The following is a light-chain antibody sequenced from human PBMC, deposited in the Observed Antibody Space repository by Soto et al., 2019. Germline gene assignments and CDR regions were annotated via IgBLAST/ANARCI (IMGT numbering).Light chain of an antibody. CDR2: AAS. V-gene: IGKV1-39*01. Sequence: ITCRASQSISSYLNWYQQKPGKAPKLLMYAASSLQSGVPTRFGGSGSGTDFTLTISSLQPEDFATYYCQQSYSTPLTFGGGTKVDIK. CDR3: QQSYSTPLT. J-gene: IGKJ4*01. CDR1: QSISSY.